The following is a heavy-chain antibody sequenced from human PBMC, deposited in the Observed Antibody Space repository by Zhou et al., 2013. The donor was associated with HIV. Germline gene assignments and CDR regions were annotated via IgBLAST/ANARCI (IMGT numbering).Heavy chain of an antibody. CDR2: IIPIFGTA. V-gene: IGHV1-69*05. J-gene: IGHJ4*02. CDR1: GGTFSSYA. Sequence: QVQLVQSGAEVKKPGSSVKVSCKASGGTFSSYAISWVRQAPGQGLEWMGGIIPIFGTANYAQKFQGRVTITTDESTSTAYMELSSLRSEDTAVYYCARGPGQYCSSTSCNFDYWGQGTLVTVSS. D-gene: IGHD2-2*01. CDR3: ARGPGQYCSSTSCNFDY.